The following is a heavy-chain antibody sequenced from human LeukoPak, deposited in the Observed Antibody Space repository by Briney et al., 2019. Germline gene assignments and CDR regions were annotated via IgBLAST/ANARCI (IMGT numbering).Heavy chain of an antibody. CDR2: IKPDGSEK. D-gene: IGHD1/OR15-1a*01. CDR1: GFTFNNHW. V-gene: IGHV3-7*01. J-gene: IGHJ6*03. Sequence: GGSLRLSCAASGFTFNNHWMSWVRQAPGKGPEGVANIKPDGSEKYYMDSVKGRFTISRDNAKNSLSLQMNSLRAEDTAVYYCARETTPDFYYYYMDVWGEGTTVTVSS. CDR3: ARETTPDFYYYYMDV.